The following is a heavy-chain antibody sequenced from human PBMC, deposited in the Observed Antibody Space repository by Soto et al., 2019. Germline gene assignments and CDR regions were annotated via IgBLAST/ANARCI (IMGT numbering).Heavy chain of an antibody. CDR1: GGSFSGYY. CDR2: INHSGST. V-gene: IGHV4-34*01. Sequence: PSDTLSLTCAVYGGSFSGYYWSWIRQPPGKGLEWIGEINHSGSTNYNPSLKSRVTISVDTSKNQFSLKLSSVTAADTAVYYCARTAQITIFGVVIIADWFDPWGQGTLVTVSS. D-gene: IGHD3-3*01. CDR3: ARTAQITIFGVVIIADWFDP. J-gene: IGHJ5*02.